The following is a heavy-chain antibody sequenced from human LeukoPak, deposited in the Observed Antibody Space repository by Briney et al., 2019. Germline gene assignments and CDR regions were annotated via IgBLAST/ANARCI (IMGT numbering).Heavy chain of an antibody. CDR3: ARDLTNYDFWSGYFRGYYYMDV. V-gene: IGHV1-46*01. CDR2: INPSGGST. D-gene: IGHD3-3*01. CDR1: GYTFTSYY. J-gene: IGHJ6*03. Sequence: ASVKVSCKASGYTFTSYYMHWVRQAPGQGLEWMGIINPSGGSTSYAQKFQGRVTMTRDMSTSTVYMELSSLRSEDTAVYYCARDLTNYDFWSGYFRGYYYMDVWGKGTTVTVSS.